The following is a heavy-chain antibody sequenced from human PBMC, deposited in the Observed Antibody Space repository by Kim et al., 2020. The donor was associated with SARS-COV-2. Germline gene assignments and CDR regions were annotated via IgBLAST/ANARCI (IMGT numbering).Heavy chain of an antibody. Sequence: GGSLRLSCAASGFTFRTRWMSWVRQAPGKGLQWLANIKEDGSAQYYVDSVKGRFFISRDNAKNLLYLQMNSLTGDDTAVYYCVRDFDFWGQGVLVTVSS. CDR2: IKEDGSAQ. CDR1: GFTFRTRW. CDR3: VRDFDF. J-gene: IGHJ4*02. V-gene: IGHV3-7*01.